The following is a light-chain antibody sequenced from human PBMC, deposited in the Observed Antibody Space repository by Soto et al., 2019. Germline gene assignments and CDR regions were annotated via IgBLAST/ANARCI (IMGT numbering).Light chain of an antibody. V-gene: IGKV3-15*01. J-gene: IGKJ1*01. CDR2: AAS. CDR1: QNVGSN. Sequence: EIVMTQSPATLSVSPGERATLSCRASQNVGSNLAWYQQKPGQAPRLLIYAASNRATGIPTKFSGSGSGTECTVSISSLKSEDFALYYCQQFDHWPGTFGQGTKVEIK. CDR3: QQFDHWPGT.